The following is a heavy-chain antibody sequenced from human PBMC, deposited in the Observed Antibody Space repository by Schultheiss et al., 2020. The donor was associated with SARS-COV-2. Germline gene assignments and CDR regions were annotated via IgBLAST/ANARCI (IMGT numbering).Heavy chain of an antibody. V-gene: IGHV4-59*12. CDR2: INHSGST. CDR3: ARDPTSTLYYYYYGMDV. CDR1: GGSISSYY. Sequence: SETLSLTCTVSGGSISSYYWSWIRQPPGKGLEWIGEINHSGSTNYNPSLKSRVTISVDTSKNQFSLKLSSVTAADTAVYYCARDPTSTLYYYYYGMDVWGQGTTVTVSS. J-gene: IGHJ6*02.